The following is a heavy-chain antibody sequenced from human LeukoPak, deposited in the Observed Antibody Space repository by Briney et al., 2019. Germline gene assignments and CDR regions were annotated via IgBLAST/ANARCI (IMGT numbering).Heavy chain of an antibody. CDR2: ISGSGAST. D-gene: IGHD3-3*01. J-gene: IGHJ5*02. CDR3: PKKGPRSGVPGNWFDP. Sequence: GGSLRLSCAASGFPFNEYAMNWVRQAPGKGLEWVSGISGSGASTHYADSVKGRFTISRDNSKNTLFLEMDSLKADDTAIYYCPKKGPRSGVPGNWFDPWGQGTLVTVSS. V-gene: IGHV3-23*01. CDR1: GFPFNEYA.